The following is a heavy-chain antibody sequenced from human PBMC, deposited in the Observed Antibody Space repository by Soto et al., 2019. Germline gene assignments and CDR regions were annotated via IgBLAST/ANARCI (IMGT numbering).Heavy chain of an antibody. D-gene: IGHD3-3*01. CDR3: TRHPDYDFWSGYNFYYMDV. J-gene: IGHJ6*03. CDR2: IRSKANSYAT. Sequence: AGSLRLSCAASGFTFSGSAMHWVRQASGKGLEWVGRIRSKANSYATAYAASVKGRFTISRDDSKNTAYLQMNSLKTEDTAVYYCTRHPDYDFWSGYNFYYMDVWGKGTTVTVSS. CDR1: GFTFSGSA. V-gene: IGHV3-73*01.